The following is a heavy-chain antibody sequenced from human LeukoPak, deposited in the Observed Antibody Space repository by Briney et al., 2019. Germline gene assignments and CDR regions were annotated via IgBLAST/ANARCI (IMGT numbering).Heavy chain of an antibody. V-gene: IGHV3-30*03. CDR2: ISYDGSNK. D-gene: IGHD3-3*01. CDR1: GFTFSSYG. J-gene: IGHJ4*02. Sequence: HPGGSLRLSCAASGFTFSSYGMHWVRQAPGKGLEWVAVISYDGSNKYYADSVKGRFTISRDNSKNTLYLQMNSLRAEDTAVYYCARVTIFGVVTNYFDYWGQGTLVTVSS. CDR3: ARVTIFGVVTNYFDY.